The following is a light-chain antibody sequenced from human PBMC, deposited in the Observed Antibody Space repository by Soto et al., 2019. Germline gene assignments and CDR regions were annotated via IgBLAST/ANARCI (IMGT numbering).Light chain of an antibody. CDR3: QQYDNR. CDR2: DAS. CDR1: QDITNY. J-gene: IGKJ5*01. V-gene: IGKV1-33*01. Sequence: DSQMTQSPSSLSASVGDRVTITCRATQDITNYLNWYQQKPAKAPKLLIYDASNLETGVPSTFSGSGSGTDFSFTISSLQPEDIATYYCQQYDNRFGQATRLEIK.